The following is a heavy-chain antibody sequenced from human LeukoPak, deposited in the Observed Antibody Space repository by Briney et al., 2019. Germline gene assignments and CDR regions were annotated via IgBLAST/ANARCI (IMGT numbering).Heavy chain of an antibody. D-gene: IGHD6-13*01. CDR3: ARSIAAAGIGVLDY. J-gene: IGHJ4*02. CDR1: GGSLSSHS. V-gene: IGHV4-59*11. CDR2: IYYSVST. Sequence: SETLSLTCTVSGGSLSSHSGSWIRQPPGKGLEWIGYIYYSVSTNYNPSLKGRVTISVDTSKNQFSLKLSSVTAADTAVYYCARSIAAAGIGVLDYWGQGTLVTVSS.